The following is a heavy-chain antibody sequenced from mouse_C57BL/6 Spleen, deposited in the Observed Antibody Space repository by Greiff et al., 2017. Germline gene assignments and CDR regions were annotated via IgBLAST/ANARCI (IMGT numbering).Heavy chain of an antibody. Sequence: EVQRVESGGGLVKPGGSLKLSCAASGFTFSSYAMSWVRQTPEKRLEWVATISDGGSYTYYPDNVKGRFTISRDNAKNNLYLQMSHLKSEDTAMYYCAREGDYYGSSYDWGQGTLVTVSA. D-gene: IGHD1-1*01. CDR2: ISDGGSYT. CDR3: AREGDYYGSSYD. CDR1: GFTFSSYA. V-gene: IGHV5-4*01. J-gene: IGHJ3*01.